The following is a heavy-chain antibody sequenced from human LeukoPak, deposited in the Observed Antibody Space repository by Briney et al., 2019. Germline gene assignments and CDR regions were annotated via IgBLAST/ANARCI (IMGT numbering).Heavy chain of an antibody. CDR2: ISDSGST. J-gene: IGHJ4*02. D-gene: IGHD3-3*01. V-gene: IGHV4-39*07. Sequence: SETLSLTCIVSGGSITSNRNYWGWLRQPPGKGLEWLGSISDSGSTYYNPSLMSRGTISVHPSNKHFSLNLNSLTAADTALYYCVRDGVLGPFDYWGQGTLVTISS. CDR1: GGSITSNRNY. CDR3: VRDGVLGPFDY.